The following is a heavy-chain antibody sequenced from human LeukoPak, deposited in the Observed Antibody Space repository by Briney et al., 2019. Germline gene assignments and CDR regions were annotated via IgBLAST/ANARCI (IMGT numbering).Heavy chain of an antibody. Sequence: GGSLRLSCAASGFIFSHYAMHWVRLAPGKGLEWVAVVSYDGTNKYYADSVKGRFTISRDNSKNTLYLQMNSLRGEDTAVYYCARDLQPFNYYYMDVWGKGTTVTVSS. D-gene: IGHD4-11*01. CDR2: VSYDGTNK. V-gene: IGHV3-30*04. J-gene: IGHJ6*03. CDR3: ARDLQPFNYYYMDV. CDR1: GFIFSHYA.